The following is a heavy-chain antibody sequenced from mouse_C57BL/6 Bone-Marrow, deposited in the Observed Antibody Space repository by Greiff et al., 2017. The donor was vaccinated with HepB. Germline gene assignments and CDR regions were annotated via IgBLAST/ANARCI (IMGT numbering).Heavy chain of an antibody. J-gene: IGHJ4*01. D-gene: IGHD6-1*01. CDR1: GYTFTEYT. V-gene: IGHV1-62-2*01. Sequence: QVQLQQSGAELVKPGASVKLSCKASGYTFTEYTIHWVKQRSGQGLEWIGWFYPGSGSIKYNEKFKDKATLTADKSSSTVYMELSRLTSEDSAVYFCARYEEAPLQYDYYAMDYWGQGTSVTVSS. CDR3: ARYEEAPLQYDYYAMDY. CDR2: FYPGSGSI.